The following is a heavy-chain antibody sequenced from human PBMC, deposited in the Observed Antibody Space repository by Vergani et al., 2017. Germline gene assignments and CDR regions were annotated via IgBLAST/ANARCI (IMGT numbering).Heavy chain of an antibody. CDR3: ARRNGDRSFDY. V-gene: IGHV5-51*03. D-gene: IGHD2-8*01. CDR2: IYPCDSDT. Sequence: EVQLVQSGAEVKKPGESLKISCTGSGYSFISYWIGWVRQMPGKGLEWMGIIYPCDSDTTYSPAFQGQLTISADKSISTAYLQWSSLKASDTAIYYCARRNGDRSFDYWGQGTLVTVSS. J-gene: IGHJ4*02. CDR1: GYSFISYW.